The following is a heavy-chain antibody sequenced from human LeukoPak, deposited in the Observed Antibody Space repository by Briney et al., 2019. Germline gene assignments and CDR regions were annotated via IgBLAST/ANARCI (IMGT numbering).Heavy chain of an antibody. Sequence: GGSLRLSCAASGFTFSSYGMHWVRQAPGKGLEWVAFIRYDGSNKYYADSVKGRFTISRDNSKNTLYLQMNSLRAEDTAVYYCAKITYCSSTSCYSRDAFDIWGQGAMVTVSS. CDR3: AKITYCSSTSCYSRDAFDI. CDR1: GFTFSSYG. J-gene: IGHJ3*02. CDR2: IRYDGSNK. D-gene: IGHD2-2*01. V-gene: IGHV3-30*02.